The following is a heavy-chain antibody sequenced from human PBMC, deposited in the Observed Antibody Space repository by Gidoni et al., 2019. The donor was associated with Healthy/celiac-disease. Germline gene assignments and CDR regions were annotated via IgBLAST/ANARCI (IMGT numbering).Heavy chain of an antibody. CDR3: ASLLTRPVDTADQNGFDY. D-gene: IGHD5-18*01. Sequence: QLQLQESGPGLVKPSETLSLTCTVSGGSISSSSYYWVWIRQPPGKGLAWIGSIYYSGSTYYNPSLKSRVTISVDTSKNQFSLKLSSVTAADTAVYYCASLLTRPVDTADQNGFDYWGQGTLVTVSS. CDR1: GGSISSSSYY. CDR2: IYYSGST. J-gene: IGHJ4*02. V-gene: IGHV4-39*01.